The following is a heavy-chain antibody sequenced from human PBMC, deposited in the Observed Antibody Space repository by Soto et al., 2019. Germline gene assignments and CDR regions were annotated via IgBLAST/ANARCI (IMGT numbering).Heavy chain of an antibody. CDR3: ARDQTNYDILTGYGSSWFDP. CDR2: INHSGST. CDR1: GGSFSGYY. V-gene: IGHV4-34*01. J-gene: IGHJ5*02. D-gene: IGHD3-9*01. Sequence: PSETLSLTCAVYGGSFSGYYWTWIRQPPGTGLEWIGEINHSGSTNYNPSLKIRVTISVDRSKNQFSLKLSSVTAADTAVYYCARDQTNYDILTGYGSSWFDPWGQGTLVTVS.